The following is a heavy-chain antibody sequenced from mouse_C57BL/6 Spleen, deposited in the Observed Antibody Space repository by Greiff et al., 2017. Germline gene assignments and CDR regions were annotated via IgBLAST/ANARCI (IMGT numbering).Heavy chain of an antibody. CDR2: IYPGDGDT. Sequence: VQLQQSGPALVKPGASVTISCKASGYAFSSSWLNWVKQRPGKGLEWIGRIYPGDGDTNYNGKFKGKATLTADKFSSTAYMQLSSLTSEYSAVYFCARRDDYSNPFDYWGQGTTLTVSS. CDR1: GYAFSSSW. J-gene: IGHJ2*01. D-gene: IGHD2-5*01. V-gene: IGHV1-82*01. CDR3: ARRDDYSNPFDY.